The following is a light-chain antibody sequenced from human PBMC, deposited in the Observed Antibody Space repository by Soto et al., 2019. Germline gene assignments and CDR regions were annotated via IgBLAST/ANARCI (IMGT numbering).Light chain of an antibody. CDR3: CSYAGDFYV. V-gene: IGLV2-11*01. CDR1: TSDVGGYDY. CDR2: DVT. Sequence: QSALTQPRSVSGSPGQSVAISCTGTTSDVGGYDYVSWYQQHPGKAPELIIFDVTKRPSGVPDRFSGSKSGNTASLTISGLQADDEADYFCCSYAGDFYVFGSGTKVTVL. J-gene: IGLJ1*01.